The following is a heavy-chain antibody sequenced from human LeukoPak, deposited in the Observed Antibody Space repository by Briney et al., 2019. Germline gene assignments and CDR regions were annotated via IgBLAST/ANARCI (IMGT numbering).Heavy chain of an antibody. CDR1: GFTFSSYA. V-gene: IGHV3-23*01. D-gene: IGHD3-3*01. CDR2: ISGSGGST. Sequence: PGGSLRLSCAASGFTFSSYAMSWVRQAPGKGLEWVSAISGSGGSTYYADSVKGRFTISRDNSKNTLYLQMNSLRAEDTAVYYCARAEDGYDAFDIWGQGTMVTVSS. J-gene: IGHJ3*02. CDR3: ARAEDGYDAFDI.